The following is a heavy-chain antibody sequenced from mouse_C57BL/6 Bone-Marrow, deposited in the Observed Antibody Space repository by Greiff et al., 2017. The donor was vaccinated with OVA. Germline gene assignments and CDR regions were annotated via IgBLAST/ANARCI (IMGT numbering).Heavy chain of an antibody. J-gene: IGHJ3*01. Sequence: VMLVESGPGLVAPSPSLSISCTVSGFSLTSYGVHWVRQPPGKGLEWLGVIWGGGCTTYYSALMSSLSISKDNSKSEVFLKMNSPQTDDTAKYYCAKHHGDYDEGFAYWGQGTLVTVSA. CDR2: IWGGGCT. V-gene: IGHV2-9*01. CDR1: GFSLTSYG. D-gene: IGHD2-4*01. CDR3: AKHHGDYDEGFAY.